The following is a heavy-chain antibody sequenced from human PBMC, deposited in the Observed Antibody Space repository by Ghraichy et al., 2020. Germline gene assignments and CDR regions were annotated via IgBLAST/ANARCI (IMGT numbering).Heavy chain of an antibody. Sequence: GGSLRLSCAASGFTFSSYAMHWVRQAPGKGLEWVAVISKDGSTKYYADSVKGRFTISRDNSKNTLYLQVTTLRAEDTGLYYCARGCSGGSCHKLDYWGQGSLVTVSS. V-gene: IGHV3-30-3*01. CDR1: GFTFSSYA. CDR2: ISKDGSTK. CDR3: ARGCSGGSCHKLDY. D-gene: IGHD2-15*01. J-gene: IGHJ4*02.